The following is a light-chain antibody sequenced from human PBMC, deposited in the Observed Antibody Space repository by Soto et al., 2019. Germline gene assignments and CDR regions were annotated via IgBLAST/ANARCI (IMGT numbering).Light chain of an antibody. V-gene: IGLV2-23*01. CDR2: EGS. CDR3: FSYAGSSTPVV. J-gene: IGLJ2*01. CDR1: SSDVGSYNL. Sequence: QSALTQPASVSGSPGQSITSSCTGTSSDVGSYNLVSWYQQHPGKAPKLMIYEGSKRPSGVSNRFSGAKSGNTASLTISGLQAEDEADYYCFSYAGSSTPVVFGGGTKLTVL.